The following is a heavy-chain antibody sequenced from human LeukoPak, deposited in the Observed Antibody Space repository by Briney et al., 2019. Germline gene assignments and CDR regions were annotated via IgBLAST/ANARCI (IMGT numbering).Heavy chain of an antibody. CDR2: ITGNSGGT. D-gene: IGHD6-6*01. CDR1: GYTFTGYY. V-gene: IGHV1-2*06. Sequence: ASVKVSCKTSGYTFTGYYLHWVRQAPGQGLEWMGRITGNSGGTNYAQKFQGRVTMTRDTSIGTAYMEVRGLRSDDTAVFYCARAPAYSSSAILDFFHYWGQGTLVTVSS. J-gene: IGHJ4*02. CDR3: ARAPAYSSSAILDFFHY.